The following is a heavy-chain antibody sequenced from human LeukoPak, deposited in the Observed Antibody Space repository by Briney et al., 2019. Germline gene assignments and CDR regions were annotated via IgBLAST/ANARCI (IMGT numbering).Heavy chain of an antibody. D-gene: IGHD6-6*01. J-gene: IGHJ4*02. CDR1: GGSISSSSYY. V-gene: IGHV4-39*07. CDR3: VWEYSRSFNS. Sequence: SETLSLTCTVSGGSISSSSYYWGWIRQPPGKGLEWIGSIYYSGSTYYNPSLKSRVTISVDTSKNQFSLKLSSVTAEDTAVYYVVWEYSRSFNSWGQGTLVTVSS. CDR2: IYYSGST.